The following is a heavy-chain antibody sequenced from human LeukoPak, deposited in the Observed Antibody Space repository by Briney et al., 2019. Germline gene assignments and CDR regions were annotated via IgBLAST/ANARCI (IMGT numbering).Heavy chain of an antibody. V-gene: IGHV4-34*01. J-gene: IGHJ6*03. CDR2: INHSGST. D-gene: IGHD3-22*01. CDR1: GGSFSGYC. Sequence: PSETLSLTCAVCGGSFSGYCWSWIRQPPGKGLEWIGEINHSGSTNYNPSLKSRVTISVDTSKNQFSLKLSSVTAADTAVYYCATNRYYYDSSGYYGSRGSRYMDVWGKGTTVTVSS. CDR3: ATNRYYYDSSGYYGSRGSRYMDV.